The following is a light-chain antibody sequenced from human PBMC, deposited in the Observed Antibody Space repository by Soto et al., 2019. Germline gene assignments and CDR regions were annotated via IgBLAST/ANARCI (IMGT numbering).Light chain of an antibody. CDR3: GTGNTSRKRV. J-gene: IGLJ1*01. V-gene: IGLV1-51*02. Sequence: QSVLTHPPSVSAAPGQKVTISCSGSRTDIGVHHVSWYQQFPGTAPKLLIYENTKRPSGSPDRFSGSKSGTSATPDITGLQTGDEAAYYCGTGNTSRKRVFGTGTELTVL. CDR1: RTDIGVHH. CDR2: ENT.